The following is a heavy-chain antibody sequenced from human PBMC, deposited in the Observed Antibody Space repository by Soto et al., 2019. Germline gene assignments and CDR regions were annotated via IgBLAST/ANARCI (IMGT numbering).Heavy chain of an antibody. CDR1: GDSVRNGGYY. V-gene: IGHV4-31*01. Sequence: QVQLQESGPGLVKPSQTLSLTCTVSGDSVRNGGYYWNWIRQYPGKGLEWIGYIYYTGSTSYNPSLQRPPTLSADTSKDPFPLRLKSVAAAGTAVFYRAREGAATPYLEDWGQGALVTISS. CDR2: IYYTGST. D-gene: IGHD1-26*01. J-gene: IGHJ4*02. CDR3: AREGAATPYLED.